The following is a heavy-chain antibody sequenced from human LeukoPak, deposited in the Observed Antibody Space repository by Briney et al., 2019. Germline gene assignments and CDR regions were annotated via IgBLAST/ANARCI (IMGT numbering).Heavy chain of an antibody. CDR2: IYYSGST. D-gene: IGHD3-10*01. CDR3: AKPSNYYGSATDAFDF. Sequence: KPSETLSLTCTVSGGSISSSYSYWGWIRQPPGKGLEWIGNIYYSGSTYYNPSLKSRVTISVDTSKNHFSLKPNSVTAADTAVYYCAKPSNYYGSATDAFDFWGQGTMVTVSS. V-gene: IGHV4-39*07. CDR1: GGSISSSYSY. J-gene: IGHJ3*01.